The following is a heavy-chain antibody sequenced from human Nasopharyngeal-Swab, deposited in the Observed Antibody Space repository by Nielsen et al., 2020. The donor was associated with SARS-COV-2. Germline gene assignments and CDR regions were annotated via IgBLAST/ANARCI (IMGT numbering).Heavy chain of an antibody. D-gene: IGHD1-7*01. CDR3: ARARSGTLDF. V-gene: IGHV3-20*03. CDR2: INWNGGMT. J-gene: IGHJ4*02. Sequence: WIRQSPGKGLEWVSGINWNGGMTAYADSVKGRFTISRDNAKNSLYLQMNTLTADDAALYYCARARSGTLDFWGQGTLVTVSS.